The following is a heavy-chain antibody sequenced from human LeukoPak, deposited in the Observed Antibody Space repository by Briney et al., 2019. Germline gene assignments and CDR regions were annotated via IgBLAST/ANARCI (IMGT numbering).Heavy chain of an antibody. CDR3: AREDYYDSGCDY. J-gene: IGHJ4*02. D-gene: IGHD3-22*01. V-gene: IGHV4-59*01. CDR2: IYYSGST. CDR1: GGSISSNY. Sequence: PSETLSLTCTVSGGSISSNYWSWIRQPPGKGLEWIGYIYYSGSTNYNPSLKSRVTISVDTSKNQFSLKLSSVTAADTAVYYCAREDYYDSGCDYWGQGTLVTVSS.